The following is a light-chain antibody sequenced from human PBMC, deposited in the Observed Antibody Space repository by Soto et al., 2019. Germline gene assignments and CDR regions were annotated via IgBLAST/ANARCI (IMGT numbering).Light chain of an antibody. CDR1: ISAVGGHNY. CDR2: EVS. J-gene: IGLJ1*01. CDR3: GSYTTSSNYV. Sequence: QSVLTQPASVSGSPGQSITISCTVTISAVGGHNYVSWYQQHPGKAPKLMIYEVSYRPSGVSSRFSGSKSGNTASLTTSGLHSEDEAEYYCGSYTTSSNYVFGTGTKVTVL. V-gene: IGLV2-14*01.